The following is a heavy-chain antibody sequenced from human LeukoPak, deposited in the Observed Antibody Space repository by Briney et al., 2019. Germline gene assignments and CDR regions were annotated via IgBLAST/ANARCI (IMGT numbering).Heavy chain of an antibody. CDR1: GHTLTELS. J-gene: IGHJ4*02. CDR2: FDPEDGET. V-gene: IGHV1-24*01. Sequence: GASVKVSCKVSGHTLTELSMHWVRQTPGKGLEWMGGFDPEDGETIYAQKFQGRVTMTEDTSTDTAYMELSSLRSEDTAVYYCATDLMVTPGPGYWGQGALVTVSS. CDR3: ATDLMVTPGPGY. D-gene: IGHD4-23*01.